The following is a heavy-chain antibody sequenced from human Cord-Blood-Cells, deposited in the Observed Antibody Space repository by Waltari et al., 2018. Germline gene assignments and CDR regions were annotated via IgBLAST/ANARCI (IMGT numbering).Heavy chain of an antibody. Sequence: QVQLQQWGAGLLKPSETLSLTCAVYGGSFSGYYWSWIRQHPGKGLEWIGEINHSGSTNYNPSLKSRVTISVDTSKNQFSLKLSSVTAADTAVYYCARGQRWGRPSFDYWGQGTLVTVSS. J-gene: IGHJ4*02. CDR2: INHSGST. CDR3: ARGQRWGRPSFDY. V-gene: IGHV4-34*01. CDR1: GGSFSGYY. D-gene: IGHD3-16*01.